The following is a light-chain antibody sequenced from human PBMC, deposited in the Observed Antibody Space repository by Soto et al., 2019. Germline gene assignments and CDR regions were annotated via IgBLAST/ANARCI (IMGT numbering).Light chain of an antibody. V-gene: IGKV3-20*01. CDR1: QSVSSNY. J-gene: IGKJ5*01. CDR3: QQYGSSPPIS. Sequence: EIVFTQSPGTLSLSPGERATLSCRASQSVSSNYLAWYQQKPGQAPRLLIYGASSRATGIPDRFSGSGSGTDFTLTISRLESEDFALYYCQQYGSSPPISFGQGTRLEIK. CDR2: GAS.